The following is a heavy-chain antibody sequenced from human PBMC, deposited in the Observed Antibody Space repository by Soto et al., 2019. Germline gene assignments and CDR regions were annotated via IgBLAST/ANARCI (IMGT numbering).Heavy chain of an antibody. CDR1: GFTFSSYA. Sequence: GGSLRLSCAASGFTFSSYAMSWVRQAPGKGLEWVSAISGSGGSTYYADSVKGRFTISRDNSKNTLYLQMNSLRAGDTAVYYCAHGTLAYPIAVAGTLEYWGQGTLVTVSS. CDR3: AHGTLAYPIAVAGTLEY. CDR2: ISGSGGST. D-gene: IGHD6-19*01. V-gene: IGHV3-23*01. J-gene: IGHJ4*02.